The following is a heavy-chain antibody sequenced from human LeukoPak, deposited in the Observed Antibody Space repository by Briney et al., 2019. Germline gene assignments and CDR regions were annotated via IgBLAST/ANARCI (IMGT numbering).Heavy chain of an antibody. CDR1: GCNFEEYG. J-gene: IGHJ6*03. CDR3: AKSSGSVRHFYYYYMDV. CDR2: INWNGGDT. D-gene: IGHD1-26*01. V-gene: IGHV3-20*04. Sequence: GGSLRLSCTDSGCNFEEYGMSWVRNAPGKGLEWVCGINWNGGDTDYADSVKGRFTISRDNAKNSLYLQMNSLRAEDTALYYCAKSSGSVRHFYYYYMDVWGKGTTVTVSS.